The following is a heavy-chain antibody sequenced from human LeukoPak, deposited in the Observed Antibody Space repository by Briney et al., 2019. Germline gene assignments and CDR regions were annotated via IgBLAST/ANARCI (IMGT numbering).Heavy chain of an antibody. D-gene: IGHD2-15*01. CDR1: GFTVPTNY. CDR3: GRSTASCAFDH. V-gene: IGHV3-53*01. CDR2: VYSDDST. J-gene: IGHJ4*02. Sequence: GGSLRLSCAASGFTVPTNYMTWVRQAPGKGLEWVSIVYSDDSTYYADSVKGRFTISRDNSKSTLYLQMNSLRAEDTAVYYCGRSTASCAFDHWGQGTLVTVSS.